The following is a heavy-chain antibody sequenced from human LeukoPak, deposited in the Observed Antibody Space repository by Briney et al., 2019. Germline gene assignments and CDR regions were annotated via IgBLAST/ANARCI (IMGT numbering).Heavy chain of an antibody. CDR3: ARAGLGITIFGGSYYYMDV. CDR2: VYYSGST. D-gene: IGHD3-3*01. V-gene: IGHV4-59*12. Sequence: PSETLSLTCTVSGGSISNYYWNWIRQPPGKGLDWIGYVYYSGSTNYNPALKSRVTISVDTSKNQFSLKLSSVTAADTAVYYCARAGLGITIFGGSYYYMDVWGKGTTVTVSS. CDR1: GGSISNYY. J-gene: IGHJ6*03.